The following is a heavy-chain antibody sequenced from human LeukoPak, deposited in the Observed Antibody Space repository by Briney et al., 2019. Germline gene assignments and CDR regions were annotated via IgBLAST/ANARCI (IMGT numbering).Heavy chain of an antibody. CDR3: ARGTVEYSYGDLYDH. V-gene: IGHV4-59*01. J-gene: IGHJ4*02. CDR2: ISYSGNS. D-gene: IGHD5-18*01. CDR1: GGSISSYY. Sequence: SETLSLTRTVSGGSISSYYWSWIRQPPGKGLEWIGYISYSGNSDYNPSLKSRVTISVDTSKNQFSLKLTSVTAADTALYYCARGTVEYSYGDLYDHWGQGTLVTVSS.